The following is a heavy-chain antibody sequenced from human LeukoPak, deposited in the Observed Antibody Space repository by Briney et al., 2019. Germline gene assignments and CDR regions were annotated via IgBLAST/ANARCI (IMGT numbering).Heavy chain of an antibody. D-gene: IGHD6-6*01. CDR1: GYTFTGYY. J-gene: IGHJ4*02. Sequence: ASVKVSCKASGYTFTGYYMHWVRQAPGQGLEWMGWINPNSGGTNYAQKFQGRVTMTRDTSISTAYMELSRLRSDDTAVYYCARVSDSSSSDFDHWGQGTLVTVSS. CDR2: INPNSGGT. V-gene: IGHV1-2*02. CDR3: ARVSDSSSSDFDH.